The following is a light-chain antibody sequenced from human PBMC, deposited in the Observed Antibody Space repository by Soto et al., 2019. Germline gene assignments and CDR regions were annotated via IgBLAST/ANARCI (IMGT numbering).Light chain of an antibody. CDR1: QGMSNY. CDR2: ASS. V-gene: IGKV1-9*01. J-gene: IGKJ5*01. Sequence: DIQLTQSPSFLSASVGDRVHITCRASQGMSNYLAWYQQKPGKAPNLLIYASSTLQSGVPSRFSGSGSGTEFTLTISSLQPEDFATYYCQQLNNYPPAFGQGTRLDIK. CDR3: QQLNNYPPA.